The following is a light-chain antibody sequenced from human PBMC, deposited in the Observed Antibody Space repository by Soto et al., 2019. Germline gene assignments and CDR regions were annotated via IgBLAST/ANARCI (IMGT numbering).Light chain of an antibody. J-gene: IGKJ2*01. CDR1: QTINSN. CDR3: QQYNNWPGT. Sequence: EIVMTQSPATLSMSPGERATVSCRASQTINSNLAWYQQKPGQAPTLLIYDASTRATGIPARFSGSGSGTGFTLTISSLQSEDFAIYYCQQYNNWPGTFGQGTKLEIK. CDR2: DAS. V-gene: IGKV3-15*01.